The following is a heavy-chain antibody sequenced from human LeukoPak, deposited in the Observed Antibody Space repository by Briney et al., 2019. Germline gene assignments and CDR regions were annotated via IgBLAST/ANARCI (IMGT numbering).Heavy chain of an antibody. CDR1: EFTFSSYW. Sequence: GGSLRLSCAASEFTFSSYWMSWVRQAPGKGLEWVANIKLDGSEKYYVDSVKGRFTISRDNAKNSLYLQMNSLRAEDTALYYCARVGYSSSLGYYYYMDVWGKGTTVTVSS. V-gene: IGHV3-7*03. CDR3: ARVGYSSSLGYYYYMDV. J-gene: IGHJ6*03. D-gene: IGHD6-13*01. CDR2: IKLDGSEK.